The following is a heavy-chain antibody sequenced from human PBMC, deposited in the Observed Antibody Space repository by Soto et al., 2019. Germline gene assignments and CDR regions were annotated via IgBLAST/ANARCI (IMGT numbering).Heavy chain of an antibody. Sequence: QVQVVQSGAEVKKPGASVKVSCKTSGYTFNKYPIHWVRQAPGQGLEWMGWINPANGDTGYSQKFQDRVTISRDTYASTAFMELSSLRAVDTGVYYYARKVYYDCGMYYFDYWGQGTLVTVSS. CDR3: ARKVYYDCGMYYFDY. V-gene: IGHV1-3*01. CDR1: GYTFNKYP. CDR2: INPANGDT. J-gene: IGHJ4*02. D-gene: IGHD3-22*01.